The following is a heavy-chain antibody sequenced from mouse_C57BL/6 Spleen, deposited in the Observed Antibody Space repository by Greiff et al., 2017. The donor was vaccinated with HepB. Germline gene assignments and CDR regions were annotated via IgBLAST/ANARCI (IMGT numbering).Heavy chain of an antibody. V-gene: IGHV1-20*01. CDR2: INPYNGDT. J-gene: IGHJ2*01. Sequence: EVQVVESGPELVKPGDSVKISCKASGYSFTGYFMNWVMQSHGKSLEWIGRINPYNGDTFYNQKFKGKATLTVDKSSSTAHMELRSLTSEDSAVYYCAREEGFDYWGQGTTLTVSS. CDR1: GYSFTGYF. CDR3: AREEGFDY.